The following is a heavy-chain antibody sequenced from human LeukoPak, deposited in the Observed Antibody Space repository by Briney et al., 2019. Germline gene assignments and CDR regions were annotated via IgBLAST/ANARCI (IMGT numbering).Heavy chain of an antibody. D-gene: IGHD6-13*01. CDR2: IYYSGST. CDR1: GGSISSYY. J-gene: IGHJ4*02. CDR3: ARGSRQQLAHVDY. Sequence: SETLSLTCTVSGGSISSYYWSWIRQPPGRGLEWIGYIYYSGSTNYNPSLKSRVTISVDTSKNQFSLKLSSVTAADTAVYYCARGSRQQLAHVDYWGQGTLVTVSS. V-gene: IGHV4-59*01.